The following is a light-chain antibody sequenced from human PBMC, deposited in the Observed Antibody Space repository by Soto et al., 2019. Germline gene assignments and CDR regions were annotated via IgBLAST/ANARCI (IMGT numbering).Light chain of an antibody. V-gene: IGKV1-5*03. J-gene: IGKJ1*01. Sequence: DIQMTQSPSTLSGSVGDRVTITCRASQTIRSWLAWYQQKQGKAPKIXIYKASTLKSGVPSVFSGSGSGTEFTLTISSLQPDDFETYYCQHYNSYSEAFGQGTKVDIK. CDR3: QHYNSYSEA. CDR2: KAS. CDR1: QTIRSW.